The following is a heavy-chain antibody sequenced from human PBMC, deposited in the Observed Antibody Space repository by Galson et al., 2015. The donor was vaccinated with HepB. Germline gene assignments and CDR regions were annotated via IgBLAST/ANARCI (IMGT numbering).Heavy chain of an antibody. V-gene: IGHV1-18*01. CDR3: ARDYSNKYYYYYGMDV. D-gene: IGHD1/OR15-1a*01. CDR1: GYTFTSYG. J-gene: IGHJ6*02. CDR2: ISAHNGNT. Sequence: SVKVSCKASGYTFTSYGISWVRQAPGQGLEWMGWISAHNGNTNYAQKLQGRVTMTTDTSTSTAYMELRSLRSDDTAVYYCARDYSNKYYYYYGMDVWGQGTTVTVSS.